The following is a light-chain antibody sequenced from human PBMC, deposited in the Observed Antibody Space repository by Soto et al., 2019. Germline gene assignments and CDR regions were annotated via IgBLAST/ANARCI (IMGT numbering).Light chain of an antibody. J-gene: IGKJ1*01. V-gene: IGKV1-5*01. CDR1: QRLSSW. Sequence: DIQMTQSPSTLSASVGDRVIITCRASQRLSSWLAWYQQKPGQAPKLLIFDTSKLESGVPSRFSGSGSGTEFTLTISSLQPDDFATYYCQQYDDYWTFGQGTKVDI. CDR2: DTS. CDR3: QQYDDYWT.